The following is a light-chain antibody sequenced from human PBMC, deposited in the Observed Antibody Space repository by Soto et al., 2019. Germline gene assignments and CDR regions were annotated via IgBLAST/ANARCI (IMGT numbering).Light chain of an antibody. CDR2: EVN. CDR1: RSDIGDSNF. Sequence: QSALTQPASVSGSPGQSVTISCTGPRSDIGDSNFISWYQHSPGKAPRLLIYEVNNRPSGVSKRFSGPKAGNTASLTISGLLDDDEADYFCASFRSGTILVFGSGTKVTV. CDR3: ASFRSGTILV. V-gene: IGLV2-14*01. J-gene: IGLJ1*01.